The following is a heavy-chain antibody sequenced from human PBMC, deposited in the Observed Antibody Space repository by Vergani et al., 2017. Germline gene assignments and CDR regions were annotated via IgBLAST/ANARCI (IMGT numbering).Heavy chain of an antibody. CDR2: IIPIFGTA. J-gene: IGHJ3*02. CDR3: ARDRNIVVVPAANPALDI. D-gene: IGHD2-2*01. V-gene: IGHV1-69*01. Sequence: QVQLVQSGAEVKKPGSSVKVSCKASGGTFSSYAISWVRQAPGQGLEWMGGIIPIFGTANYAQKFQGRVTITADESTSRAYMELSSLRSEDTAVYYCARDRNIVVVPAANPALDIWGQGTMVTVSS. CDR1: GGTFSSYA.